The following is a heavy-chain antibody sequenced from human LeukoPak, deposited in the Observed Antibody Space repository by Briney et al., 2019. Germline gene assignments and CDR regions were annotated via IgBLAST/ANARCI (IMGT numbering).Heavy chain of an antibody. CDR2: IYYSGST. Sequence: SETLSLTCAVSGGSISSYYWSWIRQPPGKGLEWIGYIYYSGSTNYNPSLKSRVTISVDTSKNQFSLKLSSVTAADTAVYYCARVSITYYYYGMDVWGQGTTVTVSS. CDR1: GGSISSYY. J-gene: IGHJ6*02. V-gene: IGHV4-59*12. CDR3: ARVSITYYYYGMDV. D-gene: IGHD1-14*01.